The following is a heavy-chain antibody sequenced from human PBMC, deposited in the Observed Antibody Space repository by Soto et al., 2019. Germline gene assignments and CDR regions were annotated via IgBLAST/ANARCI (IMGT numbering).Heavy chain of an antibody. CDR1: EFTFSSYA. CDR2: ISGSGGGT. Sequence: PGGSLRLSCAASEFTFSSYAMSWVRQAPNKGLEWVSTISGSGGGTYYADSAKGRFTISRDNSRNTLHLQMNSLRVEDTAVYYCAKTLLSTSWYGLHDYVSQGTLVTVSS. J-gene: IGHJ4*02. CDR3: AKTLLSTSWYGLHDY. V-gene: IGHV3-23*01. D-gene: IGHD6-13*01.